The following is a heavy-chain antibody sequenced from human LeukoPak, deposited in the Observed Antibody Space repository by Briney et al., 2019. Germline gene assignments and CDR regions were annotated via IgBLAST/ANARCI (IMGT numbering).Heavy chain of an antibody. CDR1: GFTFSSYG. J-gene: IGHJ4*02. CDR2: IWYDGSNK. V-gene: IGHV3-30*02. CDR3: AKDRYYYGSGSPPDFDY. Sequence: GGSLRLSCAASGFTFSSYGMHWVRQAPGKGLEWVAVIWYDGSNKYYADSVKGRFTISRDNSKNTLYLQMNSLRAEDTAVYYCAKDRYYYGSGSPPDFDYWGQGTLVTVSS. D-gene: IGHD3-10*01.